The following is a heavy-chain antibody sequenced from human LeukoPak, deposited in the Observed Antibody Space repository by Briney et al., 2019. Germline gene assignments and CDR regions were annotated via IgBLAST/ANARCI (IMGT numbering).Heavy chain of an antibody. V-gene: IGHV1-3*01. Sequence: GASVKVSCKASGYTFTSYAMHWVRQSPGQRLEWMGWINAGNGNTKYSQKFQGRVTITRDTSASTAYMELSSLRSEDTAVYYCARGSERLRGYSGYDLSYWGQGTLVTVSS. CDR3: ARGSERLRGYSGYDLSY. CDR2: INAGNGNT. J-gene: IGHJ4*02. D-gene: IGHD5-12*01. CDR1: GYTFTSYA.